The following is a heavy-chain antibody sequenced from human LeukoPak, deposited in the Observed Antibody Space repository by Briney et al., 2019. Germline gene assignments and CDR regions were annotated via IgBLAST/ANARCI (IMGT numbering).Heavy chain of an antibody. CDR3: ARGYHDFSGYWLSYFDY. CDR1: GGSISSGSYY. CDR2: IYYSGST. D-gene: IGHD3-22*01. V-gene: IGHV4-61*01. Sequence: PSETLSLTCTVSGGSISSGSYYWTWIRQPPGKGLEWIGYIYYSGSTNYNPSLKSRVTISIDTSKNQFSLKLSSVTAADTAVYYCARGYHDFSGYWLSYFDYWGQGTLVTVSS. J-gene: IGHJ4*02.